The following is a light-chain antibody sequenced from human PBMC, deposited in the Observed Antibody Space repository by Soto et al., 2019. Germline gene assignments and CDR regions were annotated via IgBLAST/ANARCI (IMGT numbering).Light chain of an antibody. CDR2: GAS. CDR3: QQYNTGLWT. Sequence: EVVMTQSPATLSVSPGERATLSCRASQNVNANLAWYQQKPGQAPRLLIHGASTRATGIPARFSGSGFGKEFILTIGSLQSEDFAVYYCQQYNTGLWTFGQGTKVEGK. J-gene: IGKJ1*01. V-gene: IGKV3-15*01. CDR1: QNVNAN.